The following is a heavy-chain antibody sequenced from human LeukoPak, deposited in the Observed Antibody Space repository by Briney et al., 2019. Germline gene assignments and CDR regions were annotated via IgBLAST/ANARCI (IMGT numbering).Heavy chain of an antibody. V-gene: IGHV4-59*12. D-gene: IGHD5-18*01. CDR3: ARDYQGGYGDKTVDY. J-gene: IGHJ4*02. Sequence: SETLSLTCTVSGGSISSYYWSWIRQPPGKGLEWIGYMYYNRSTNYNPSLKSRVTISVDTSKNQFSLKLSSVTAADTAVYYCARDYQGGYGDKTVDYWGQGTLVTVSS. CDR2: MYYNRST. CDR1: GGSISSYY.